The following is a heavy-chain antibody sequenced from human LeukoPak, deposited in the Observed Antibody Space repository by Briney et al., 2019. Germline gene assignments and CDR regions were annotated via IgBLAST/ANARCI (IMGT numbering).Heavy chain of an antibody. D-gene: IGHD4-23*01. CDR3: ARKTVVGSYFDY. V-gene: IGHV3-7*03. J-gene: IGHJ4*02. CDR2: IKQDGSDK. Sequence: PGGSLRLSCAASGFTLSAYWMSWVRQAPGKGLEGVANIKQDGSDKYYVDSVKGRFTISRDNAKNSLYLQMNSLRAEDTAVYYCARKTVVGSYFDYWGQGTPVTVSS. CDR1: GFTLSAYW.